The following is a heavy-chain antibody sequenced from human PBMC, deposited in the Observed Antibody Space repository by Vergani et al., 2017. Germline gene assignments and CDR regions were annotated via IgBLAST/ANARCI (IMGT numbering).Heavy chain of an antibody. V-gene: IGHV4-61*02. Sequence: QVQLQESGPGLVKPSQTLSLTCTVSGDSISRGSYYWTWIRQAAGKGLEWLGHISTRGRTNYNPSLESRLTVSTDTSGNQFSLRLNSVTAADTAVYYCARCFRDEGMIYGGTVENWFDPWGQGTLVTVSS. CDR2: ISTRGRT. CDR1: GDSISRGSYY. CDR3: ARCFRDEGMIYGGTVENWFDP. J-gene: IGHJ5*02. D-gene: IGHD3-22*01.